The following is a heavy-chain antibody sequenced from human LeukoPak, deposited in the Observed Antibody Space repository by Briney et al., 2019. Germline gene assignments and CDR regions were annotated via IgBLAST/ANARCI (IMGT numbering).Heavy chain of an antibody. Sequence: GGSLRLSCAASGFTFSSYTMTWVRQAPGKGLEWVSSISGSSRHKYYADSVKGRFTISRDNAKNSLYLQMNSLRAEDTAVYYCAAGEQQLVGYWGQGTLVTVSS. J-gene: IGHJ4*02. D-gene: IGHD6-13*01. CDR1: GFTFSSYT. V-gene: IGHV3-21*01. CDR2: ISGSSRHK. CDR3: AAGEQQLVGY.